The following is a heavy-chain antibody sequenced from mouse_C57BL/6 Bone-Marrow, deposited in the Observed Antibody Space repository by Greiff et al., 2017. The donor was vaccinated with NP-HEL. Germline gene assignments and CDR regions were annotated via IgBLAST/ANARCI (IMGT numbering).Heavy chain of an antibody. J-gene: IGHJ2*01. Sequence: QVQLKQSGAELARPGASVKLSCKASGYTFTSYGISWVKQRTGQGLEWIGEIYPRSGNTYYNEKYKGKATLTADKSSSTAYMELRSLTSEDSAVYFCGLIVTTYYFDYWGQGTTLTVSS. CDR1: GYTFTSYG. V-gene: IGHV1-81*01. CDR2: IYPRSGNT. CDR3: GLIVTTYYFDY. D-gene: IGHD2-5*01.